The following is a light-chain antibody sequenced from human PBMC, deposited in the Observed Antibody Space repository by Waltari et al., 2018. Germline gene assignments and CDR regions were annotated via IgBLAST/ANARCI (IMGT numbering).Light chain of an antibody. CDR3: GTWDSSLRIYV. CDR1: SPNPGSYE. Sequence: HSVLTQPPTVSAAPGQKVTIPCSGSSPNPGSYEVVWYQQFPGTAPKVLIYDNYRRPSGTPDRFSGSRSGSSATLAITGLQTGDEADYYCGTWDSSLRIYVFGTGTKVTVL. J-gene: IGLJ1*01. CDR2: DNY. V-gene: IGLV1-51*01.